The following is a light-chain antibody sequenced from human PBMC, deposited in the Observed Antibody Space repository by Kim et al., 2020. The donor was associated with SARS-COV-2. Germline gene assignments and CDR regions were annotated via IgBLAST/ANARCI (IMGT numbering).Light chain of an antibody. Sequence: EVVMTQSPATLSVSLGERATLSCRASKNITINLAWYQKKSGHPPRLLIYGASTRTTGVPARFSGSGSVTDFTLTISSLQSEDIAVYYCQQYTFWPPDTFGQGTKLEI. CDR1: KNITIN. J-gene: IGKJ2*01. CDR3: QQYTFWPPDT. V-gene: IGKV3-15*01. CDR2: GAS.